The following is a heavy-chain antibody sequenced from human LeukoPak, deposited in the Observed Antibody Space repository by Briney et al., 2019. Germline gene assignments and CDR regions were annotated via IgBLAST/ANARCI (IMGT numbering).Heavy chain of an antibody. D-gene: IGHD6-19*01. Sequence: GGSLRLSCAASGFSFNSYAMNWVRQAPGKGLEWVSTISAGGGSTYYADSVKGQFTISRDSSKNTLYLQMNSLRAEDTATYYCAKDMSRGVAVNFDYWGQGTLVTVSS. CDR2: ISAGGGST. J-gene: IGHJ4*02. CDR3: AKDMSRGVAVNFDY. V-gene: IGHV3-23*01. CDR1: GFSFNSYA.